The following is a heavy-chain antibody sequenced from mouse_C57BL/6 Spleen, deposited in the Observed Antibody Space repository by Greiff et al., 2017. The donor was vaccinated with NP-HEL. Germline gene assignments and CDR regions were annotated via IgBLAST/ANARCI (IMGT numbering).Heavy chain of an antibody. Sequence: QVQLQQPGAELVKPGASVKLSCKASGYTFTSYWMHWVKQRPGRGLEWIGRIDPNSGGTKYNEKFKSKATLTVDKPSSTAYMQLSSLTSEDSAVYYCARSGEIWYDYDAAMDYWGQGTSVTVSS. D-gene: IGHD2-4*01. CDR2: IDPNSGGT. CDR1: GYTFTSYW. V-gene: IGHV1-72*01. CDR3: ARSGEIWYDYDAAMDY. J-gene: IGHJ4*01.